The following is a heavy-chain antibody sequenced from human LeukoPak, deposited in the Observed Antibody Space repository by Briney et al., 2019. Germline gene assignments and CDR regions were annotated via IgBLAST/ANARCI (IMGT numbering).Heavy chain of an antibody. CDR2: INPNSGGT. CDR3: ARDPTSHIVVVVAAAYNWFDP. V-gene: IGHV1-2*02. CDR1: GYTFTGYY. Sequence: ASVKVSCKASGYTFTGYYMHWVRQAPGQGLEWMGWINPNSGGTNYAQKFQGRVTMTRDTSISTAYMELSRLRSDDTAVYYCARDPTSHIVVVVAAAYNWFDPWGQGTLVTVSS. J-gene: IGHJ5*02. D-gene: IGHD2-15*01.